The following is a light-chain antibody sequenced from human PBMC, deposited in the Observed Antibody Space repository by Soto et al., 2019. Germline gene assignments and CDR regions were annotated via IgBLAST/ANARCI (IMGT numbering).Light chain of an antibody. Sequence: DIQMTQSPSTLSASVGDRVTITCRASQFINNWLAWYQQKPGKAPKLLICDASSLESGVPSRFSGSGSGTEFSPPISSLQPDDFATSYCLQYNSYSPWTFGQGTKVEIK. J-gene: IGKJ1*01. V-gene: IGKV1-5*01. CDR1: QFINNW. CDR2: DAS. CDR3: LQYNSYSPWT.